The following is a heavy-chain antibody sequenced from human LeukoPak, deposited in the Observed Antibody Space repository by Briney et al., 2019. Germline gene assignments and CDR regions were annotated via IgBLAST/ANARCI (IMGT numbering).Heavy chain of an antibody. CDR1: GFTFSSYS. D-gene: IGHD3-10*01. Sequence: GGSLRLSCAASGFTFSSYSMNWVRQAPGKGLEWVSSISSSSSYIYYADSVKGRFTISRDNAKNSLYLQMNSLRAEDTAVYYCARDAVLLWFGELSPPDYWGQGTLVTVSS. CDR3: ARDAVLLWFGELSPPDY. V-gene: IGHV3-21*01. CDR2: ISSSSSYI. J-gene: IGHJ4*02.